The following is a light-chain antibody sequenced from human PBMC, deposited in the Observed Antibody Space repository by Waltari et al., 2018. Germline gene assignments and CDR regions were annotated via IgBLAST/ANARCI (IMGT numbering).Light chain of an antibody. CDR1: QSLLNIDGKTY. V-gene: IGKV2D-29*01. CDR2: EVS. J-gene: IGKJ1*01. Sequence: EIVMTQTPLSLSVTPGQPASISCRSSQSLLNIDGKTYLYWYVQKPGQPPQLLIHEVSNRCSGVPDRLSGSGSGADFRLKISGVEAEDVGVYYCMQSTQVPLAFGQGTKVEIK. CDR3: MQSTQVPLA.